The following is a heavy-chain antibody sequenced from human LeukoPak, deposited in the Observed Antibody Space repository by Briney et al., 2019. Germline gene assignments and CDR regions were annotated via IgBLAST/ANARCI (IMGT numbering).Heavy chain of an antibody. D-gene: IGHD3-22*01. CDR3: VRNGYYSLEF. Sequence: SETLSLTCAVFGGSLTGNYWSWIRQPPGKGLEWIGEIHHGGSATNNPSLQSRVTKSLDTSNNQFSLRLTSVTAADTAVYYCVRNGYYSLEFWGQGTLVTVSS. J-gene: IGHJ4*02. CDR2: IHHGGSA. CDR1: GGSLTGNY. V-gene: IGHV4-34*01.